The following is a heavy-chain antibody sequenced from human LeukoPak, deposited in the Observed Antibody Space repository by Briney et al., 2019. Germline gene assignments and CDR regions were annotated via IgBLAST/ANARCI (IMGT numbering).Heavy chain of an antibody. V-gene: IGHV3-30*02. D-gene: IGHD3-3*01. CDR3: AIHGGGTIRIEAFDV. J-gene: IGHJ3*01. CDR1: GFTFNRRG. CDR2: IRYDGGET. Sequence: PGGSLRLSCAASGFTFNRRGMHWVRQAPGKGLEWVAFIRYDGGETFYADAVKGRFTISRDNSKNTLYLQMNSLRDEDTALYYCAIHGGGTIRIEAFDVWGQGTMVTISS.